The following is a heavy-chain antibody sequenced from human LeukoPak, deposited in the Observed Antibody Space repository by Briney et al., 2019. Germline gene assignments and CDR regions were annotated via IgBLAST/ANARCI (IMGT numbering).Heavy chain of an antibody. CDR2: ISSNGGST. CDR3: ARGLGSGLNWFDP. J-gene: IGHJ5*02. V-gene: IGHV3-64*04. Sequence: PGGSLRLSCSASGFTFSSYAMHWVRQAPGKGLEYVSAISSNGGSTYYADSVKGRFTISRDNSKNTLYLQMNSLRAEDTAVYYCARGLGSGLNWFDPWGQGTLVTVSS. CDR1: GFTFSSYA. D-gene: IGHD3-22*01.